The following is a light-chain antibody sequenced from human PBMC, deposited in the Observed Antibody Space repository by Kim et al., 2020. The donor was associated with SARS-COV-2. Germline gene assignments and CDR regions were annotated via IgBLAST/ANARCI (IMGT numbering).Light chain of an antibody. V-gene: IGLV3-19*01. Sequence: ALGQTVRSTCQGDSLKTYYATWYQQKPGQAPIVVIYCKNNRPSGIPDRFSGSSSGNTASLTVTGAQAVDEADYYCNSRDNSGDHVVFGGGTQLTVL. J-gene: IGLJ2*01. CDR1: SLKTYY. CDR2: CKN. CDR3: NSRDNSGDHVV.